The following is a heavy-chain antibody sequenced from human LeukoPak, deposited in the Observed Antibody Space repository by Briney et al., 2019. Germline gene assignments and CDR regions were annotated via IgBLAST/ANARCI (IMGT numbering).Heavy chain of an antibody. CDR3: AREGGYGSRRGWFDP. CDR1: GFTFKNGW. J-gene: IGHJ5*02. V-gene: IGHV3-11*05. D-gene: IGHD3-10*01. Sequence: PGGSLRLSWAASGFTFKNGWMSWVRQAPGKGLEWVSYISSSSSYTEYADSVKGRFTISRDNAKNSEYVQMNGLRADDTAVYLCAREGGYGSRRGWFDPWGQGTLVTVSS. CDR2: ISSSSSYT.